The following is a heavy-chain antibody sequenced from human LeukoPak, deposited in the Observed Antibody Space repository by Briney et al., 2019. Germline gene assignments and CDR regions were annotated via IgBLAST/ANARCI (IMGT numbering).Heavy chain of an antibody. CDR2: INHSGST. J-gene: IGHJ6*02. CDR1: GGSFSGYY. V-gene: IGHV4-34*01. CDR3: ARDTGYLGSNYGMDV. D-gene: IGHD3-22*01. Sequence: SETLSLTCAVYGGSFSGYYWSWIRQPPGKGLEWIGEINHSGSTNYNPSLKSRVTISVDTSKDQFSLNLSSVTAADTAIYYCARDTGYLGSNYGMDVWGQGTTVTVSS.